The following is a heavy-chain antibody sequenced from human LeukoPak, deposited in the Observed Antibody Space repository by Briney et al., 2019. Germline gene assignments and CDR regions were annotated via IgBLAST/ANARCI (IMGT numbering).Heavy chain of an antibody. CDR2: IYTSGST. V-gene: IGHV4-61*02. CDR1: GGSISSGSYY. CDR3: ARVVLAGVAAPGYYYMDV. D-gene: IGHD6-13*01. Sequence: PSETLSLTCTVSGGSISSGSYYWSWIRQPAGKGLEWIGRIYTSGSTNYNPSLKSRVTISVDTSKNQFSLKLSSVTAAGTAVYYCARVVLAGVAAPGYYYMDVWGKGTTVTVSS. J-gene: IGHJ6*03.